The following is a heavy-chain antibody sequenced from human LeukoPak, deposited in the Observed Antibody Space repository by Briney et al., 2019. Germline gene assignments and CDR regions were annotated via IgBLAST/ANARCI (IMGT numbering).Heavy chain of an antibody. D-gene: IGHD1-7*01. CDR2: IYYSGST. CDR3: ARDRTCSHRVCAYIDY. J-gene: IGHJ4*02. V-gene: IGHV4-39*01. Sequence: SETLSLTCNVSGGSISSTTYSLGWIRQPPGKGLEWIGSIYYSGSTWYNPSLKSRVTVSADTSKNQFSLKLTSVTAADTAVYYCARDRTCSHRVCAYIDYWGQGTVVTVSS. CDR1: GGSISSTTYS.